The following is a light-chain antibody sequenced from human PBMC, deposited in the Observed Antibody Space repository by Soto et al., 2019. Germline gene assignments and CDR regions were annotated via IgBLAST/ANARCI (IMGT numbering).Light chain of an antibody. CDR1: QSISDW. J-gene: IGKJ4*01. Sequence: DIQMTQSPSTLSASVGDRVTITCRASQSISDWLAWYQQKPGKAPKLLIYKASSLESEVPSRFSGSGSGTEFTITISSLQSDDFTTYYCQQYNGSFLTFGGGTKVEIK. V-gene: IGKV1-5*03. CDR2: KAS. CDR3: QQYNGSFLT.